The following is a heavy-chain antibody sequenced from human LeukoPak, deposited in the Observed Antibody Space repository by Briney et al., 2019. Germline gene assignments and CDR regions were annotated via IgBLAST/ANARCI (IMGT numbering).Heavy chain of an antibody. CDR1: GYSFTSYW. CDR3: ARTEAAAGTEDWFDP. Sequence: GESLKISCKGSGYSFTSYWIGWVRQMPGKGLEWMGIIYPGDSDTRYSPSFQGQVTISADKSISTAYLQGSSLKASDTAMYYCARTEAAAGTEDWFDPWGQGTLVTVSS. D-gene: IGHD6-13*01. J-gene: IGHJ5*02. V-gene: IGHV5-51*01. CDR2: IYPGDSDT.